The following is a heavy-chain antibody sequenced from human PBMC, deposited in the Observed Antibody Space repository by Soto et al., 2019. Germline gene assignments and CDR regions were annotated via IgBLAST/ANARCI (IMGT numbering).Heavy chain of an antibody. Sequence: TLSLTCAVYGGSFSGYYWSWIRQPPGKGLEWIGEINHSGSTNYNPSLKSRVTISVDTSKNQFSLKLSSVTAADTAVYYCAGRGLTIFGVTYYYYYYGMDVWGQGTTVTVSS. V-gene: IGHV4-34*01. CDR2: INHSGST. CDR3: AGRGLTIFGVTYYYYYYGMDV. J-gene: IGHJ6*02. D-gene: IGHD3-3*01. CDR1: GGSFSGYY.